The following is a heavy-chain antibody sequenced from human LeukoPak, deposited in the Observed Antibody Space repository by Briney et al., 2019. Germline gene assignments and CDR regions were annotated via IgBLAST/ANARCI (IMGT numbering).Heavy chain of an antibody. Sequence: SETLSLTCTVSGGSISSYYWSWIRQPPGKGLEWIGYIYYSGSTNYNPSLKSRVTISVDTSKNQFSLKLSSVTAADTAVYYCARDPPIYYDSSGSWGQGTLVTVSS. CDR2: IYYSGST. CDR3: ARDPPIYYDSSGS. D-gene: IGHD3-22*01. CDR1: GGSISSYY. J-gene: IGHJ5*02. V-gene: IGHV4-59*12.